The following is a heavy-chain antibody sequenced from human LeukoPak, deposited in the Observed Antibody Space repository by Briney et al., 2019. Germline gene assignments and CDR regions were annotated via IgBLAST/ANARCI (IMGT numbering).Heavy chain of an antibody. CDR1: GFTFSNYA. Sequence: PGGSLRLSCAASGFTFSNYAMNWVRQAPGRGLEWVSAINPSGDSTYYADSVKGRFTISRDNSKNTLYLHVNSLRAEDTAVYFCAKAGSHFYFDYWGQGTLVTVSA. CDR3: AKAGSHFYFDY. D-gene: IGHD1-26*01. V-gene: IGHV3-23*01. J-gene: IGHJ4*02. CDR2: INPSGDST.